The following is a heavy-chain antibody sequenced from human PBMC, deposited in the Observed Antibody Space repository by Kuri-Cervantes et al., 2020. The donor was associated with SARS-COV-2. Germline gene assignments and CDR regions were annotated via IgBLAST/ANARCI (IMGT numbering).Heavy chain of an antibody. CDR3: ARSPGRSGDTGYYYYYMDV. D-gene: IGHD3-3*01. Sequence: SETLSLTCTVSGGTISSGDYYWSWIRQPPGKGLEWIGYIYYSGSTYYNPSLKSRVTISVDTSKNQFSLKLSSVTAADTAVYYGARSPGRSGDTGYYYYYMDVWGKGTTVTVSS. J-gene: IGHJ6*03. V-gene: IGHV4-30-4*08. CDR2: IYYSGST. CDR1: GGTISSGDYY.